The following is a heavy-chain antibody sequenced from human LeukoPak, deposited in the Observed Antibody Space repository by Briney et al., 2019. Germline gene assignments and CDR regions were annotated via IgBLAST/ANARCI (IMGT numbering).Heavy chain of an antibody. Sequence: SETLSLTCTVSGGSISSYYWSWIRQPPGKGLEWIGEINHSGSTNYNPSLKSRVTISVDTSKNQFSLKLSSVTAADTAVYYCARGLKDIVVVDYYYYGMDIWGQGTTVTVSS. CDR3: ARGLKDIVVVDYYYYGMDI. CDR2: INHSGST. CDR1: GGSISSYY. V-gene: IGHV4-34*01. J-gene: IGHJ6*02. D-gene: IGHD2-2*01.